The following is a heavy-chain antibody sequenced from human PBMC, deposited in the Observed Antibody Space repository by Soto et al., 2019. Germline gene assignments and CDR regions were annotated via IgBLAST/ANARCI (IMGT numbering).Heavy chain of an antibody. J-gene: IGHJ3*02. CDR2: TYYRSKWYS. V-gene: IGHV6-1*01. CDR3: VRAQYGSGSSPI. Sequence: SQTLSLTCAISGDSVSSNSAHWNWVRQSSSRGLELLGRTYYRSKWYSDYVVSVKSRISINADTSKNQVSLQLNSVTPEDTAVYYCVRAQYGSGSSPIWGQGTMVTVSS. CDR1: GDSVSSNSAH. D-gene: IGHD3-10*01.